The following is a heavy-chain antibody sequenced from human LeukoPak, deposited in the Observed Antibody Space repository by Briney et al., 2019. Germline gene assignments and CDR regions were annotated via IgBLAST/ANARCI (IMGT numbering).Heavy chain of an antibody. CDR2: ISGDGSST. V-gene: IGHV3-43*02. CDR3: AKEFSPWVGSYYGMDV. D-gene: IGHD6-25*01. J-gene: IGHJ6*02. Sequence: GGSLRLSCAASGFAFDGYAMHWVRQAPGKGLEWVSLISGDGSSTYYADSVKGRFTISRDNGKNSLYLQMNSLRTEDTALYYCAKEFSPWVGSYYGMDVRGQGTTVTVSS. CDR1: GFAFDGYA.